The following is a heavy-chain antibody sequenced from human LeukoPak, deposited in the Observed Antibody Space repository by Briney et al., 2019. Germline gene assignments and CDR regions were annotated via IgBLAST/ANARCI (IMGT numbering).Heavy chain of an antibody. CDR1: GFTFSSYA. Sequence: PGRSLRLSCAASGFTFSSYAMHWVRQAPGKGLEWVAVISYDGSNKYYADSVKGRFTISRDNSKNTLYLQMNSLRAEDTAVYYCAREGGSFESFDYWGQGTLVTVSS. V-gene: IGHV3-30-3*01. D-gene: IGHD1-26*01. CDR2: ISYDGSNK. CDR3: AREGGSFESFDY. J-gene: IGHJ4*02.